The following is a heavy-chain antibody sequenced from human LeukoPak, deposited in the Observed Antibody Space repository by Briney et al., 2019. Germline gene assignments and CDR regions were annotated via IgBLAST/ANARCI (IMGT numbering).Heavy chain of an antibody. Sequence: GASVKVSCKASGYTFTKYGITWVRQAPGQGLEWMGWISTYNGNTNYAQKLQGRVTMTTDTSTSTAYMELRSLRSDDTAVYYCARGKLIAARSKFDYWGQGTLVTVSS. J-gene: IGHJ4*02. CDR3: ARGKLIAARSKFDY. V-gene: IGHV1-18*01. D-gene: IGHD6-6*01. CDR1: GYTFTKYG. CDR2: ISTYNGNT.